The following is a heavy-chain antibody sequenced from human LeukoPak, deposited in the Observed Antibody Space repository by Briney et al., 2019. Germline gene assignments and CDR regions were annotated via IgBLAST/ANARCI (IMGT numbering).Heavy chain of an antibody. V-gene: IGHV1-8*01. D-gene: IGHD5/OR15-5a*01. CDR2: MKPNSGNT. J-gene: IGHJ5*02. Sequence: ASVKVSCKASGYTFTSYDINWVRQATGQGLEWMGWMKPNSGNTGYAQKFQGRVTMTRNTSISTAYMELSSLRSEDTAVYYCARGSLLRIKKLRYNWFDPWGQGTLVTVSS. CDR3: ARGSLLRIKKLRYNWFDP. CDR1: GYTFTSYD.